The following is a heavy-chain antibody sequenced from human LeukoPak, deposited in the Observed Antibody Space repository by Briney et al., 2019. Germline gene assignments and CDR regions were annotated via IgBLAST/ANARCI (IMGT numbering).Heavy chain of an antibody. CDR2: ISSSSSYI. CDR1: GFTFSDYY. Sequence: PGGSLRLSCAASGFTFSDYYMSWVRQAPGKGLEWVSSISSSSSYIYYADSVKGRFTISRDDAKNSLYLQMNSLRADDTAVYYCARGSSSSWSDYWGQGALVTVSS. V-gene: IGHV3-21*01. J-gene: IGHJ4*02. CDR3: ARGSSSSWSDY. D-gene: IGHD6-13*01.